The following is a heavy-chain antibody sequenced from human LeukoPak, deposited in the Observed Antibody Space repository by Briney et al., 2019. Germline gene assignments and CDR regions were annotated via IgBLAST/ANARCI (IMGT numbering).Heavy chain of an antibody. CDR2: ISAYNGNT. V-gene: IGHV1-18*01. D-gene: IGHD3-16*02. CDR1: GYTFTSYG. Sequence: GASVKVSCKASGYTFTSYGISWVRQAPGQGLEWMGWISAYNGNTNYAQKLQGRVTMTTDTFTSTAYMELRSLRSDDTAVYYCARDGGYDYVWGSYRYEDYWGQGTLVTVSS. J-gene: IGHJ4*02. CDR3: ARDGGYDYVWGSYRYEDY.